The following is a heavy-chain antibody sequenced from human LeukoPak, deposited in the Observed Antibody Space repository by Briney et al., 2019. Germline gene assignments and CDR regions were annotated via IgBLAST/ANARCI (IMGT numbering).Heavy chain of an antibody. D-gene: IGHD6-13*01. Sequence: EASVKVSCKASGGTFSSYAISWVRHAPGQGLEWMGGIIPIFGTANYAQKFQGRVTITADESTSTAYMELSSLRSEDTAVYYCARDLGSSWTIDIWGQGTMVTVSS. CDR1: GGTFSSYA. J-gene: IGHJ3*02. V-gene: IGHV1-69*13. CDR2: IIPIFGTA. CDR3: ARDLGSSWTIDI.